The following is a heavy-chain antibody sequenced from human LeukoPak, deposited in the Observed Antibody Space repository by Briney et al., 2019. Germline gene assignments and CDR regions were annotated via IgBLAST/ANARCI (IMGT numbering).Heavy chain of an antibody. Sequence: PSETLSLICTVSGGSISSSSYYWGWIRQPPGKGLEWIGSIYYSGSTYCNPSLKSRVTISVDTSKNQYSLKLSSVTAADTAVYYCARSSESYDSSGYYSYYFDYWGQGTLVTVSS. CDR3: ARSSESYDSSGYYSYYFDY. D-gene: IGHD3-22*01. CDR1: GGSISSSSYY. J-gene: IGHJ4*02. CDR2: IYYSGST. V-gene: IGHV4-39*07.